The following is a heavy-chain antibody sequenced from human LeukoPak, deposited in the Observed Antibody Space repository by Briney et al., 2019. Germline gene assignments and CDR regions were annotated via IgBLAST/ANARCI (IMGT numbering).Heavy chain of an antibody. CDR1: GFTFSSYS. J-gene: IGHJ3*02. Sequence: GGSLRLSCAASGFTFSSYSMNWVRQAPGRGLEWVSYISSSGGTIYYADSVKGRFTISRDNSKNTLYLQMNSLRAEDTAVYSCAKEGRFGAFDIWGQGTMVTVSS. D-gene: IGHD3-10*01. CDR3: AKEGRFGAFDI. CDR2: ISSSGGTI. V-gene: IGHV3-48*01.